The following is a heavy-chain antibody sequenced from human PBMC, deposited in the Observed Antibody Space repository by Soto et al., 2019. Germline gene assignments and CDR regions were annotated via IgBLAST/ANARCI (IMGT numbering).Heavy chain of an antibody. D-gene: IGHD2-2*01. CDR2: TSTGSTTI. Sequence: EVQLVESGGGLVQPGGSLRLSCAASGFTFSSYSMNLVRQAPGKGLEWISYTSTGSTTIYYADSVKGRFTISRDNAQSSLDLQMNSRRAEDTAVYYCGREYYQLVNYYYCYMDVWGKGTTVTVSS. J-gene: IGHJ6*03. V-gene: IGHV3-48*01. CDR3: GREYYQLVNYYYCYMDV. CDR1: GFTFSSYS.